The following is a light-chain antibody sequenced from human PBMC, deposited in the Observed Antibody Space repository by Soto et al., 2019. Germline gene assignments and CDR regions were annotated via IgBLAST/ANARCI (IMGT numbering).Light chain of an antibody. CDR2: DVS. CDR3: RSYTGSSTYVV. CDR1: SSDVGGYNY. J-gene: IGLJ2*01. Sequence: QYALTQPASVSGSPGQSITISCTGTSSDVGGYNYVSWYQQHPGKAPKLMIYDVSNRPSGVSNRFSGSKSANTASLTISGLQAEDEADYYCRSYTGSSTYVVFGGGTKLTVL. V-gene: IGLV2-14*01.